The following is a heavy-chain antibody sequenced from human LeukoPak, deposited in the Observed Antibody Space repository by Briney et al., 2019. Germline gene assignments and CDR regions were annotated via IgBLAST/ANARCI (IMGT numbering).Heavy chain of an antibody. CDR1: GGTFSSYA. J-gene: IGHJ4*02. CDR3: ATVFSSSWWN. D-gene: IGHD6-13*01. V-gene: IGHV1-24*01. CDR2: FDPEDGET. Sequence: GASVKVSCKASGGTFSSYAISWVRQAPGKGLEWMGGFDPEDGETIYAQKFQGRVTMTEDTSTDTAYMELSSLRSEDTAVYYCATVFSSSWWNWGQGTLVTVSS.